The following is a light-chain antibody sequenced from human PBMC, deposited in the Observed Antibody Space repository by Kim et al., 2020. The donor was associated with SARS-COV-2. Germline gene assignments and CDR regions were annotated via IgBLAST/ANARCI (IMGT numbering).Light chain of an antibody. J-gene: IGKJ5*01. Sequence: ESVGDRVTITGRASQDIRKDLGWYQQSPVRAPKRLIYGASSLQSGVPSRFSGSGSGTEFTLTISSLQPEDFATYFCLQHNSYPITFGQGTRLEIK. CDR3: LQHNSYPIT. V-gene: IGKV1-17*01. CDR1: QDIRKD. CDR2: GAS.